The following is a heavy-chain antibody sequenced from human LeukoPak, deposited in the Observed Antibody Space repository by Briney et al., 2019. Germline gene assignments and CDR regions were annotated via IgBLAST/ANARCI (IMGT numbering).Heavy chain of an antibody. D-gene: IGHD2-2*01. J-gene: IGHJ4*02. CDR1: GYYFTSYW. Sequence: PGESLKISCKGSGYYFTSYWIAWVRQMPGKGLEWMGIIYPDDSNTRYSPSFQGQVTISTDKSISTAYLQWSSLNASDTAMYYCARRQGCSSTSCPPDYWGQGTLVT. CDR2: IYPDDSNT. CDR3: ARRQGCSSTSCPPDY. V-gene: IGHV5-51*01.